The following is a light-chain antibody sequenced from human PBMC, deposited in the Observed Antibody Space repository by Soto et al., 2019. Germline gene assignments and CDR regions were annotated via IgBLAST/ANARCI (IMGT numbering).Light chain of an antibody. J-gene: IGLJ2*01. CDR1: SSNIGSNT. CDR2: TNN. V-gene: IGLV1-44*01. CDR3: AAWDDSLNGVV. Sequence: QSVLTQPPSASGTPGQRVTIFCSGSSSNIGSNTVNWYRQLPGTAPKLLIYTNNQRPSGVPDRFSGSKSGTSASLAISGLQSEDEADYYCAAWDDSLNGVVFGGGTKLTVL.